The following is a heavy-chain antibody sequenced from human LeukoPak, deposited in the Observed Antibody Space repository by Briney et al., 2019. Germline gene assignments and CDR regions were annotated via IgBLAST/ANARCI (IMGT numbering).Heavy chain of an antibody. CDR2: IYYSGST. J-gene: IGHJ4*02. D-gene: IGHD3-16*01. V-gene: IGHV4-59*01. CDR3: ARARWLTPFDY. CDR1: GGSISSYY. Sequence: PSETLSLTCTVSGGSISSYYWSWIRQPPGKGLEWIGYIYYSGSTNYNPSLKSRVTISVDTSKNQFSLKLSSVTAADTAVYYCARARWLTPFDYWGQGTLVTVSS.